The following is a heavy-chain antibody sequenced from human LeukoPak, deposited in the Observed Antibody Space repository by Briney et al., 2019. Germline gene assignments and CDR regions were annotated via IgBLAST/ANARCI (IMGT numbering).Heavy chain of an antibody. CDR2: ISGSGGST. J-gene: IGHJ4*02. V-gene: IGHV3-23*01. Sequence: GGSLRLSCAASGFTFSSYAMTWVRQAPGKGLEWVSAISGSGGSTYYADSVKGRFTISRDNTKNSMYLRVNSLRAEDTAVYYCARSPYYDFWSGPPSYFDYWGQGTLVTVSS. D-gene: IGHD3-3*01. CDR3: ARSPYYDFWSGPPSYFDY. CDR1: GFTFSSYA.